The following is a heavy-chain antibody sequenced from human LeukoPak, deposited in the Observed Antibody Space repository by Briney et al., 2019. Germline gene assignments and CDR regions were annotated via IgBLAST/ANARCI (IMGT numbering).Heavy chain of an antibody. CDR3: ARDRYSRWESAFDI. V-gene: IGHV4-4*07. D-gene: IGHD6-13*01. Sequence: SETLSLTCTFSGGSISSYYWSWIRQPAGKGLEWIGRIYTSGSTNYNPSLKSRVTMSVDTSKNQFSLKLSSVTAADTAVYYCARDRYSRWESAFDIWGQGTMVTVSS. CDR1: GGSISSYY. CDR2: IYTSGST. J-gene: IGHJ3*02.